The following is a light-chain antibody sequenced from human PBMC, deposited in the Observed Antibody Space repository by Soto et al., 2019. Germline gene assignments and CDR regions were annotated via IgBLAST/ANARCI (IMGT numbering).Light chain of an antibody. CDR2: EAS. CDR3: QQYNGYWT. J-gene: IGKJ1*01. CDR1: QSISGS. V-gene: IGKV1-5*03. Sequence: DIQMTQSPSTLSAYVGDRVTITCRASQSISGSLAWYQQKPGKAPKLLIYEASNLKSGVPSRFSGSGSGTEYTLTISSLQSDDSASYYCQQYNGYWTFGQGTRVEIK.